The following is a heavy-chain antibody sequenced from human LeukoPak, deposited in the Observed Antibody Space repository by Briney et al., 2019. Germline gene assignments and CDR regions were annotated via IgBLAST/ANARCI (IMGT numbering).Heavy chain of an antibody. CDR2: LYSGSST. D-gene: IGHD3-3*02. V-gene: IGHV3-53*01. CDR1: GFTVSTNY. Sequence: GGSLRLSCAASGFTVSTNYMNWVRQAPGKGLEWVSILYSGSSTYYADPVEGRFIVSRDSSKNTLSLQMNDLRAKDTAVYYCARVGDHFHWYLDLWGRGTLVTVSS. CDR3: ARVGDHFHWYLDL. J-gene: IGHJ2*01.